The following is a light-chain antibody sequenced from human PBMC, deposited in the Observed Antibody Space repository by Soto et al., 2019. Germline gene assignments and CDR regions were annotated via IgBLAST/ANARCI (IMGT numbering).Light chain of an antibody. V-gene: IGKV3-20*01. CDR2: GAS. CDR3: QQYGSSPWT. Sequence: EIVLTQSPGTLSLSPGERATLSCRASQSVSSSYLAWYQQKPGQAPRLLIYGASSRATRIPDRFSGSGSRTDFTLTISRLEPEDFAVYYCQQYGSSPWTFGQGTKVEIK. J-gene: IGKJ1*01. CDR1: QSVSSSY.